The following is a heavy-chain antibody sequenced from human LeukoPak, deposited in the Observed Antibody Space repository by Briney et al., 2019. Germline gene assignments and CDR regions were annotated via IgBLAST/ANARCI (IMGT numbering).Heavy chain of an antibody. J-gene: IGHJ4*02. D-gene: IGHD1-26*01. CDR2: ISSSSSYI. CDR1: GFTFSSYS. V-gene: IGHV3-21*01. Sequence: GGSLRLSCAASGFTFSSYSMNWVRQAPGKWLEWVSSISSSSSYIYNADSVKGRFTISRDNAKNSLYLQMNSLRAEDTAVYYCARDDGSYSRSPGFDYWGQGTLVTVSS. CDR3: ARDDGSYSRSPGFDY.